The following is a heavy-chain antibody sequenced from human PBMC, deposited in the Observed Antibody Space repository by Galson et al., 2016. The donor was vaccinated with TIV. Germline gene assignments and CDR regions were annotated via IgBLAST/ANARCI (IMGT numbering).Heavy chain of an antibody. V-gene: IGHV3-23*01. CDR2: ISATGGST. CDR3: AKDASSQVHDSGSFDS. Sequence: SLRLSCAASGFTFNSFAMSWVRQAPGKGLEWVSSISATGGSTYYADSVKGRFTNSRHYSKNTVYLQMNSLRPDDTAIYYCAKDASSQVHDSGSFDSWGQGTLVTVSS. J-gene: IGHJ4*02. D-gene: IGHD3-10*01. CDR1: GFTFNSFA.